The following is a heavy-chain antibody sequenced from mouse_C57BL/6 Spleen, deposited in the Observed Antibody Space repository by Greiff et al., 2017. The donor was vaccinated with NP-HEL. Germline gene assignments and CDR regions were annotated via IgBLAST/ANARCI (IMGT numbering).Heavy chain of an antibody. CDR3: ARKDGSSYLYFDY. Sequence: QVQLKQSGPELVKPGASVKISCKASGYAFSSSWMNWVKQRPGKGLEWIGRIYPGDGDTNYNGKVKGKVTLTADKTSSTAYMQLSSLTSEDSTVCVYARKDGSSYLYFDYWGKGTTLTVSS. CDR1: GYAFSSSW. D-gene: IGHD1-1*01. J-gene: IGHJ2*01. CDR2: IYPGDGDT. V-gene: IGHV1-82*01.